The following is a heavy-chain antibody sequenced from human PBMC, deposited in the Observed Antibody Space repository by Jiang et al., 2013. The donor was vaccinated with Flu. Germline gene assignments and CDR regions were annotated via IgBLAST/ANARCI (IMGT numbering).Heavy chain of an antibody. CDR3: ARGRIVGATTR. CDR2: INHSGST. J-gene: IGHJ4*02. CDR1: GGSFSGYY. V-gene: IGHV4-34*01. Sequence: LLKPSETLSLTCAVYGGSFSGYYWSWIRQPPGKGLEWIGEINHSGSTNYNPSLKSRVTISVDTSKNQFSLKLSSVTAADTAVYYCARGRIVGATTRWGQGTLVTVSS. D-gene: IGHD1-26*01.